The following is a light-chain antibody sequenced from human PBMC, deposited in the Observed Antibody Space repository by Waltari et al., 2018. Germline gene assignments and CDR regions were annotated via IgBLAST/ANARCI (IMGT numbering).Light chain of an antibody. CDR3: MQARKTPWT. CDR2: LIS. V-gene: IGKV2-28*01. CDR1: QSLMNGCVNTF. Sequence: QSLMNGCVNTFLDWYLQKPGQFPKLLIYLISNRDSGVPYRFSGSGSGTDFTLKISRVEAEDVGVYFCMQARKTPWTFGQGTKVEIK. J-gene: IGKJ1*01.